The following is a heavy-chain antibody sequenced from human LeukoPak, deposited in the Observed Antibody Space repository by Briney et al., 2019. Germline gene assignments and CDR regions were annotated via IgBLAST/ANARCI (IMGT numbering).Heavy chain of an antibody. J-gene: IGHJ6*02. D-gene: IGHD2-2*01. Sequence: SPTLSLTCAVYGGSFSGYYWSWIRQPPGKGLEWIGEIKHSGSTNYNPSLKSRVTISVDTSKNQFSLKLSSVTAADTAVYYCARGYSVVVPAASYYGMDVWGQGTTVTVSS. V-gene: IGHV4-34*01. CDR2: IKHSGST. CDR3: ARGYSVVVPAASYYGMDV. CDR1: GGSFSGYY.